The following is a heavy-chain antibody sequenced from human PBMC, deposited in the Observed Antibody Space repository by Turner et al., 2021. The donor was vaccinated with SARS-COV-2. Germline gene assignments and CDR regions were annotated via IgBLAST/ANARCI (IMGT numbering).Heavy chain of an antibody. V-gene: IGHV3-33*06. J-gene: IGHJ4*02. Sequence: QVQLVESGGGVVQPGRSLRLSCAASGFTFSSYGMHWVRQAPGKGLEWVAVIWYDGSNKYYADSVKGRFTISRDNSKNTLYLQMNSLRAEDTAVYYCAKEDTALVTRFDYWGQGTLVTVSS. CDR1: GFTFSSYG. D-gene: IGHD5-18*01. CDR3: AKEDTALVTRFDY. CDR2: IWYDGSNK.